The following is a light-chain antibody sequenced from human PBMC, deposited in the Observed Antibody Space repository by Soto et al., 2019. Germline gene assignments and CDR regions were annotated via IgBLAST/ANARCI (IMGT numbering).Light chain of an antibody. CDR1: QSISSY. Sequence: DIQMTQSPSSLSASVGDRVTITCRASQSISSYLNWYQQKPGKATTLLIYAASSLQSGVPSRFSGSGSGADFTLTISSRQHEDFATYYCQQSDSTLYTFGQGTKLEIK. CDR2: AAS. CDR3: QQSDSTLYT. J-gene: IGKJ2*01. V-gene: IGKV1-39*01.